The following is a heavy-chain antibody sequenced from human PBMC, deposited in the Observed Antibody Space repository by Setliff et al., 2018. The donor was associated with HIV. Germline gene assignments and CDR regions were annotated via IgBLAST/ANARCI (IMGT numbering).Heavy chain of an antibody. CDR1: GVTFSNYA. CDR3: ARDTGQQLVGFDI. J-gene: IGHJ3*02. D-gene: IGHD6-13*01. Sequence: SVKVSCKASGVTFSNYAISRVRQAPGQGLEWMGGIIPIFGTANYAQKFQGRVTITTDESTITAYMELSSLRSEDTAVYYCARDTGQQLVGFDIWGQGTMVTVSS. CDR2: IIPIFGTA. V-gene: IGHV1-69*05.